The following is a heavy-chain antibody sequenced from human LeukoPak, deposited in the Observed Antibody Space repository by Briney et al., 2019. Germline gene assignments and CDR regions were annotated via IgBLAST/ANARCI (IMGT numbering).Heavy chain of an antibody. Sequence: SETLSLTCTISGGYIRDYYWGWIRQPPGKGLEWIGYVHSSGDTNYNSPLNSRVTISLDTSKNDFSLKLTSVTAADTAVYFCASWRRAALAFDYWGQGTLVTVSS. D-gene: IGHD6-25*01. J-gene: IGHJ4*02. CDR2: VHSSGDT. CDR1: GGYIRDYY. CDR3: ASWRRAALAFDY. V-gene: IGHV4-59*01.